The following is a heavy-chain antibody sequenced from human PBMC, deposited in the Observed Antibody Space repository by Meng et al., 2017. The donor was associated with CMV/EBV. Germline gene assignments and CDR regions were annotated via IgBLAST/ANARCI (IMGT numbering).Heavy chain of an antibody. J-gene: IGHJ4*02. CDR2: INHSGST. CDR3: ARAKTMDY. D-gene: IGHD1-14*01. CDR1: GGSFSGYY. V-gene: IGHV4-34*01. Sequence: SETLSLTCAVYGGSFSGYYWSWIRQPPGKGLEWIGEINHSGSTNYKPSLKSRVTISVDTSKNQFSLKLSSVTAADTAVYYCARAKTMDYWGQGTLVTVSS.